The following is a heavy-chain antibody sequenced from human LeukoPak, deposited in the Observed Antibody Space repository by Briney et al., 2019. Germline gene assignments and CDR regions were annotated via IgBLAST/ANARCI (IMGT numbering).Heavy chain of an antibody. V-gene: IGHV3-53*01. D-gene: IGHD3-16*01. CDR2: IYSGGST. CDR1: GFTVSSNY. Sequence: GGSLRLSCAASGFTVSSNYMSWVRQAPGKGLEWVSVIYSGGSTYYADSVKGRFTISRDNSKNTLYLQMNSLRAENTAVYYCARRAGAYTHPYDYWGQGTLVTVS. J-gene: IGHJ4*02. CDR3: ARRAGAYTHPYDY.